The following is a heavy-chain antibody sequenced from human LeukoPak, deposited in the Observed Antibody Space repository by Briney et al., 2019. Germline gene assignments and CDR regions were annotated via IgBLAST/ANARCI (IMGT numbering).Heavy chain of an antibody. CDR3: AKVGSYYYDGSGYLNAFDI. V-gene: IGHV3-23*01. CDR2: ISGSGGST. J-gene: IGHJ3*02. Sequence: GGSLRLSCAASGFTFSSYAMSWVRQAPGKGLEWVSAISGSGGSTYYADSVKGRFTISRDNSKNTLYLQMNSLRAEDTAVYYCAKVGSYYYDGSGYLNAFDIWGQGTIVTVSS. D-gene: IGHD3-22*01. CDR1: GFTFSSYA.